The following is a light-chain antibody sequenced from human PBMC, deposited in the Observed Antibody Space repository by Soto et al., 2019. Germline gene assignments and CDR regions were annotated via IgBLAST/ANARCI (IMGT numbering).Light chain of an antibody. CDR1: SPNIGSNT. CDR2: SNN. CDR3: AAWDDSLNGWV. Sequence: QSALTQPPSASGTPGQRVTISCSGSSPNIGSNTVNWYQQLPGTAPKLLIYSNNQRPSGVPDRFSGSKSGTSASLAISGLQSEDEADYYCAAWDDSLNGWVFGGGTQLTVL. J-gene: IGLJ3*02. V-gene: IGLV1-44*01.